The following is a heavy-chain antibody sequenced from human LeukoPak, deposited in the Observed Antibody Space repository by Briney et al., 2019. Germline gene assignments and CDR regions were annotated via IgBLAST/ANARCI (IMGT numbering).Heavy chain of an antibody. CDR2: INHSGST. D-gene: IGHD4-23*01. Sequence: SETLSLTCAVYGGSFSGYYWSWIRQPPGKGLEWIGEINHSGSTNYNPSLKSRVTISVDTSKNQFSLKLSSVTAADTAVYYCARHGFFTHRWDYFDYWGQGTLVTVPS. J-gene: IGHJ4*02. V-gene: IGHV4-34*01. CDR3: ARHGFFTHRWDYFDY. CDR1: GGSFSGYY.